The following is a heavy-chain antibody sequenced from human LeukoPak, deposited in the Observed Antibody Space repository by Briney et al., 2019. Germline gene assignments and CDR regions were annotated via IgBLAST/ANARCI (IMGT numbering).Heavy chain of an antibody. CDR1: GGSFSGYY. J-gene: IGHJ6*02. D-gene: IGHD2-15*01. CDR2: INHSGST. CDR3: PRGPRMGYCSGGSCYIGMDV. Sequence: SETLSLTCAVYGGSFSGYYWSWIRQPPGKGLEWIGEINHSGSTNYNPSLKSRVTISVDTSKNQFSLKLSSVTAADTAVYYCPRGPRMGYCSGGSCYIGMDVWGQGTTVTVSS. V-gene: IGHV4-34*01.